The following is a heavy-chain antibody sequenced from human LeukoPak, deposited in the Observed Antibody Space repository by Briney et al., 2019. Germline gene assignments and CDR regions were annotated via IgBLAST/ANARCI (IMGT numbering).Heavy chain of an antibody. J-gene: IGHJ4*02. CDR2: IYYSGST. D-gene: IGHD3-10*01. CDR3: ARLTLFRGAQIDS. CDR1: GASISSGDYL. Sequence: PSETLSLTCTVSGASISSGDYLWSCIRQPPGMGLECIGNIYYSGSTNYNASLKSRVTISIDTSKHQFSLNLSTVTAADTAVYFCARLTLFRGAQIDSWGQGTLVTVSS. V-gene: IGHV4-30-4*01.